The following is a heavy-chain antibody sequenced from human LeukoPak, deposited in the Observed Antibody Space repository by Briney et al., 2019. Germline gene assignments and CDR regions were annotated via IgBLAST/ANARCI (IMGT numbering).Heavy chain of an antibody. CDR3: AKRVSTYGGVLAPDFGY. CDR2: ISGSGGNT. Sequence: PGGSLRLSCAASGFTFSSYGMSWVRQAPGKGPEWVSVISGSGGNTYYADSAKGRFTISRDNSKNTLYLQMNSLRAEDTAVYYCAKRVSTYGGVLAPDFGYWGQGTLVTVSS. V-gene: IGHV3-23*01. CDR1: GFTFSSYG. D-gene: IGHD3-16*02. J-gene: IGHJ4*02.